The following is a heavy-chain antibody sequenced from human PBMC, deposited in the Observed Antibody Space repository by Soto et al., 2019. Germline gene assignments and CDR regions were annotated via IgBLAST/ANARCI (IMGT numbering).Heavy chain of an antibody. Sequence: PGGSLRLSCAASGFTFSSYWMHWVRQAPGKGLVWVSRINSDGSSTSYADSVKGRFTFSRDNAKNTLYLQMNSLRAEDTAVFYCARASTSWEDDAFDIWGQGTMVTVSS. V-gene: IGHV3-74*01. CDR1: GFTFSSYW. D-gene: IGHD2-2*01. CDR2: INSDGSST. CDR3: ARASTSWEDDAFDI. J-gene: IGHJ3*02.